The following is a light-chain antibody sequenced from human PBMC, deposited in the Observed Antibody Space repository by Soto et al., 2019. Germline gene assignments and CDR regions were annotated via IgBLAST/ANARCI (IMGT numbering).Light chain of an antibody. CDR2: AAS. V-gene: IGKV1-39*01. J-gene: IGKJ1*01. CDR3: QQSYSTLRT. Sequence: DIQMTQSPSSLSASVGDIVTITFRASQSISSYLNWYQQKPGKAPKLLIYAASSLQSGVPSRFSGSGSGTDFTLTISSLQPEDFATYYCQQSYSTLRTFGQGTKVDI. CDR1: QSISSY.